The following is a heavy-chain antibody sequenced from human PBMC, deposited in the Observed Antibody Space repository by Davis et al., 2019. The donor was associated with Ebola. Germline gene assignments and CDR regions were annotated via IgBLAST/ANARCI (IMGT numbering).Heavy chain of an antibody. CDR3: TKTIVATAGDF. J-gene: IGHJ4*02. V-gene: IGHV3-7*01. CDR2: IKQDGSET. Sequence: GESLKISCAVSGFTFSSYWMTWVRQAPGKGLEWVANIKQDGSETYYVDSLKGRFTISRDNAKNSLYLHMNSLRVEDTAVYYCTKTIVATAGDFWGQGTLVTVSS. D-gene: IGHD6-13*01. CDR1: GFTFSSYW.